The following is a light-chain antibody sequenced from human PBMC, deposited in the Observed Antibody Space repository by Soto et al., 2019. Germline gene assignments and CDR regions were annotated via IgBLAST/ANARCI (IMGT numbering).Light chain of an antibody. CDR1: QSISDT. V-gene: IGKV3-15*01. Sequence: EIVMTQSPAAKSVSPRGSATLSCKASQSISDTLAWYQQKPGQAPRLLIYGASFRATGMPARFSGGGSGTEFTLTITSLQSEDFAVYWCQQYNNWPLTFGPGTRLEIK. CDR2: GAS. J-gene: IGKJ5*01. CDR3: QQYNNWPLT.